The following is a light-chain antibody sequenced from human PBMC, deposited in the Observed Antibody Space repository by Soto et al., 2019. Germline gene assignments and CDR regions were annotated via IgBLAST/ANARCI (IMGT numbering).Light chain of an antibody. CDR1: SSNIGAGYD. CDR3: QSYDSSLSDSRV. CDR2: GNI. Sequence: QSVLTQPPSVSGAPGQRVTISCTGSSSNIGAGYDVHWYQQLPGTAPKLLIYGNINRPSGVPDRFSGSKSGTSASLAITGLQPEDEADYFCQSYDSSLSDSRVFGGGTKLTVL. J-gene: IGLJ2*01. V-gene: IGLV1-40*01.